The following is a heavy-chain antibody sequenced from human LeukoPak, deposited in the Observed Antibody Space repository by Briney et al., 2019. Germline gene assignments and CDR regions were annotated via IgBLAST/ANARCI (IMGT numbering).Heavy chain of an antibody. J-gene: IGHJ4*02. CDR1: GFSFSTYA. CDR3: ARDPSEDDH. CDR2: ISYDGSTK. Sequence: GGSLRLSCAASGFSFSTYAMHWVRQAPGKGLEWVAFISYDGSTKYYGDSVKGRFTISSDNSKNTVYLQMNSLRTEDTAVYYCARDPSEDDHWGQGTLVTVSS. V-gene: IGHV3-30-3*01.